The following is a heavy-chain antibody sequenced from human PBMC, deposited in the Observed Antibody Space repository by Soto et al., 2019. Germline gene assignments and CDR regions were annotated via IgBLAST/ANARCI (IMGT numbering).Heavy chain of an antibody. CDR1: GGTFSSYA. D-gene: IGHD2-15*01. CDR2: IIPIFGTA. V-gene: IGHV1-69*12. CDR3: AREPGDCSGASCYSDTGY. Sequence: QVQLVQSGAEVKKPGSSVKVSCKASGGTFSSYAISWVRQAPGQGLEWMGGIIPIFGTANYAQKFQGRVTITADESTGTADMELGSRRSEDTAVYYGAREPGDCSGASCYSDTGYWGQGTLVTVSS. J-gene: IGHJ4*02.